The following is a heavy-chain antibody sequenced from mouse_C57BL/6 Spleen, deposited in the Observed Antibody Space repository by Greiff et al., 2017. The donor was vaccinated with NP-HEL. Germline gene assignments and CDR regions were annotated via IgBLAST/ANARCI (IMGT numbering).Heavy chain of an antibody. CDR2: ISYDGSN. CDR1: GYSITSGYY. CDR3: ARERVYFFDY. J-gene: IGHJ2*01. V-gene: IGHV3-6*01. Sequence: EVKLMESGPGLVKPSQSLSLTCSVTGYSITSGYYWNWIRQFPGNKLEWMGYISYDGSNNYNPSLKNRISITRDTSKNQFFLKLNSVTTEDTATYYCARERVYFFDYWGQGTTLTVSS. D-gene: IGHD2-1*01.